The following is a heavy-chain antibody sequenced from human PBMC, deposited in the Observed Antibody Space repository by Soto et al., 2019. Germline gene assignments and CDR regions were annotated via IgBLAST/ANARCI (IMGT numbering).Heavy chain of an antibody. CDR1: GYTFTDYD. V-gene: IGHV1-8*01. Sequence: QEQLVQSGAEVKKPGASVKVSCKTSGYTFTDYDINWVRQATGQGLEWIGWMNPNSGETGYAHKFQGRVTMTRSASLSTAYLELSSLRSEDTAVYYCARVAVAARPRWYNWFDPWGPGPLVTVSS. D-gene: IGHD2-15*01. CDR3: ARVAVAARPRWYNWFDP. CDR2: MNPNSGET. J-gene: IGHJ5*02.